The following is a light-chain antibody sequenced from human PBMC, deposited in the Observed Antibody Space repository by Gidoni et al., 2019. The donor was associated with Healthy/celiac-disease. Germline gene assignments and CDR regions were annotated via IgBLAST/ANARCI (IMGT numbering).Light chain of an antibody. V-gene: IGKV1-33*01. CDR2: DAS. CDR1: QDFSNY. Sequence: DIQMPQSPSSLSASVGDRVTITCQASQDFSNYLNWYQQKPGKAPKLLIYDASNLETGVPSRFSGSGSGTDFTFTISSLQPEDIATYYCQQYDNLPFTFGPGTKVDIK. J-gene: IGKJ3*01. CDR3: QQYDNLPFT.